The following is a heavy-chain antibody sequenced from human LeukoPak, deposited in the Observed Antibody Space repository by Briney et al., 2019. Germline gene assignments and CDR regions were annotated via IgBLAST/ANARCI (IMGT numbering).Heavy chain of an antibody. CDR2: INPNSGGT. D-gene: IGHD3-22*01. CDR3: ASTYYEPKRNFDY. Sequence: ASVKVSCKASGYTFTGYYMHWGRQAPGQGLEKMGWINPNSGGTNYAQKFQGRVTMTRDTSISPAYMELSRLRSDDTAVYYCASTYYEPKRNFDYWGQGTLVTVSS. CDR1: GYTFTGYY. J-gene: IGHJ4*02. V-gene: IGHV1-2*02.